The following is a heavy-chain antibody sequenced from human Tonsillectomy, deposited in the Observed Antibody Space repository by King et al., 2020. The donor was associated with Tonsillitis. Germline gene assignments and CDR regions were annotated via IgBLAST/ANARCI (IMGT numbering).Heavy chain of an antibody. CDR3: ARNSSDPKFYYYYYMDV. J-gene: IGHJ6*03. CDR1: GFTFSYYW. Sequence: VQLVESGGGLVQPGGSLRLSCAASGFTFSYYWMSWVRQAPGKGLEGVANIKQDGSEKYYVDSLKGRFTISRDNAKNSLFLQMNSLRADDTAVYYCARNSSDPKFYYYYYMDVWGKGTTVTVSS. D-gene: IGHD3-22*01. V-gene: IGHV3-7*04. CDR2: IKQDGSEK.